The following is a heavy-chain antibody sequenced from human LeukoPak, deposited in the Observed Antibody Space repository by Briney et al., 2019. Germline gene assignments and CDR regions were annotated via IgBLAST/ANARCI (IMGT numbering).Heavy chain of an antibody. CDR1: GYTFTSYG. V-gene: IGHV1-18*01. CDR2: ISAYNGDT. J-gene: IGHJ5*02. CDR3: ARDRRGVRGIITNWFDP. D-gene: IGHD3-10*01. Sequence: WASVKVSCKASGYTFTSYGISWVRQAPGQGLEWMGWISAYNGDTNYAQKLQGRVTMTTDTSTSTAYMELRSLRSDDTAVYYCARDRRGVRGIITNWFDPWGQGTLVTVSS.